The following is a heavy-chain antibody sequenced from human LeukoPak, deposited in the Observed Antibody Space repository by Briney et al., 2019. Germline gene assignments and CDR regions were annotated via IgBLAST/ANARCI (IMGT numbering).Heavy chain of an antibody. CDR2: INPNSGGT. J-gene: IGHJ5*02. CDR1: GYTFTGYY. D-gene: IGHD3-10*01. CDR3: ARDVNPFGSNWFDP. Sequence: ASVKVSCKASGYTFTGYYMHWVRQAPGQGLEWMGWINPNSGGTNYAQKFQGRVTMTRDTSISTAYMELSRLRSDDTAVYYCARDVNPFGSNWFDPWGQGTLVTVSS. V-gene: IGHV1-2*02.